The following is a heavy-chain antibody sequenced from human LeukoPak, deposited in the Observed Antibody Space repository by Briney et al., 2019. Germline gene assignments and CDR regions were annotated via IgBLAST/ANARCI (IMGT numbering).Heavy chain of an antibody. V-gene: IGHV4-34*01. J-gene: IGHJ4*02. CDR3: ARGWGGSGS. Sequence: SETLSLTCAVYGGSFSGYYWSWIRQPPGKGLEWIGEINHSGSTNYNPSLKSRVTISVDTSKNQFSLKLSSVTAADTAVYYCARGWGGSGSWGQGTLVTVSS. CDR1: GGSFSGYY. CDR2: INHSGST. D-gene: IGHD3-10*01.